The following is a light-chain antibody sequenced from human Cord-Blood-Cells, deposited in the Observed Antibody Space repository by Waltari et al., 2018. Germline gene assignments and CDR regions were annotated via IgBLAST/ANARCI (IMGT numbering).Light chain of an antibody. CDR3: QQYGSSFT. CDR2: GAS. CDR1: QSVSSSY. Sequence: EIVLTQSPGTLSLSPGERATLSCRASQSVSSSYLAWYQQKPGQAPRRLIYGASSRATGIPDRFSGSGSGTDFTLTISRLEPEDCAVYYCQQYGSSFTFGPGTKVDIK. J-gene: IGKJ3*01. V-gene: IGKV3-20*01.